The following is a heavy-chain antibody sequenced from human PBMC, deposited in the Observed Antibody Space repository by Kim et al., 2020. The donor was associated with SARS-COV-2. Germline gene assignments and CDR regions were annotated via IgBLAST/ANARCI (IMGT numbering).Heavy chain of an antibody. V-gene: IGHV3-15*01. D-gene: IGHD3-10*01. Sequence: GGSLRLSCTASGVIFSNLWMTWVRQAPGKGLEWVGRMKSEVDGGTTHYAAPVEGRFAIARDESKKTLYLQMNSLKSEDTAVDYCTTDITSRGGFPDYWGPGTLVTVSS. J-gene: IGHJ4*02. CDR2: MKSEVDGGTT. CDR1: GVIFSNLW. CDR3: TTDITSRGGFPDY.